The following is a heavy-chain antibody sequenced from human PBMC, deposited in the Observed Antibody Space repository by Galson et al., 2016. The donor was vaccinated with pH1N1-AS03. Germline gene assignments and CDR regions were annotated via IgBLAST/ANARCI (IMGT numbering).Heavy chain of an antibody. CDR1: GYTFDNYW. J-gene: IGHJ5*02. Sequence: QSGAEVKKPGQSLKISCKGSGYTFDNYWIGWVRQMPGKGLEWMGIIYPGESDTRYNQSFQGKVTIPATKSIATAYLQCGSLKPTDTAISYGARHGTNGYSNWFDPWGQGTLVTVSS. V-gene: IGHV5-51*01. CDR3: ARHGTNGYSNWFDP. D-gene: IGHD2-8*01. CDR2: IYPGESDT.